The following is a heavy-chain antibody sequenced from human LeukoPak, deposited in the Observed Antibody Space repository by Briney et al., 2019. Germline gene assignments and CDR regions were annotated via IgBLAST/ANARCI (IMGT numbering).Heavy chain of an antibody. Sequence: SETLSLTCTVSGGSISNYYWSWIRQPAGKGLEWIGRIYSSGTTIYNPSHKSRVTMSVDTSKNQFSLKLSSVTAADTAVYFCASGSSGYDPWGQGTLVTVSS. CDR1: GGSISNYY. V-gene: IGHV4-4*07. CDR2: IYSSGTT. CDR3: ASGSSGYDP. J-gene: IGHJ5*02. D-gene: IGHD5-12*01.